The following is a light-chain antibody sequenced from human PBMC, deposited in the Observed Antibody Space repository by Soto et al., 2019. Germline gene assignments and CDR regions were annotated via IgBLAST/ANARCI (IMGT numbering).Light chain of an antibody. V-gene: IGKV3-15*01. CDR3: QQYNNWPPYT. Sequence: EIVMTQSPATLSVSPGERATLFCRASQSVSSNLAWYQQKPGQAPRLLIYGASTRATGIPARFSCSGSGTEFTLTISSLQSEDFAVYYGQQYNNWPPYTFGQGTKLEIK. CDR2: GAS. CDR1: QSVSSN. J-gene: IGKJ2*01.